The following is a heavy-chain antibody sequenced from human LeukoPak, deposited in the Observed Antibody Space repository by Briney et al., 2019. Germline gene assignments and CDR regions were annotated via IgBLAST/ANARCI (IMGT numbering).Heavy chain of an antibody. V-gene: IGHV4-59*01. CDR2: IYYSGST. J-gene: IGHJ3*02. CDR1: GGSISSYY. Sequence: SETLSLTCTVSGGSISSYYWSWIRQPPGKGLDWIGYIYYSGSTNYNPSLKSRVTISVDTSKNQFSLKLSSVTAADTAVYYCARGYYYDSMGNAFDIWGQGTMVTVSS. CDR3: ARGYYYDSMGNAFDI. D-gene: IGHD3-22*01.